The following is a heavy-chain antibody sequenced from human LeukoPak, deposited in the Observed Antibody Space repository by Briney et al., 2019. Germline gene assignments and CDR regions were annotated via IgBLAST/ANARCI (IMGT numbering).Heavy chain of an antibody. J-gene: IGHJ4*02. V-gene: IGHV3-48*03. D-gene: IGHD5-18*01. Sequence: GGSLRLSCAASGFTLSSYAMSWVRQAPGKGLEWVSFISSGGSTTYYADSVKGRFTISRDNAKNSLYLQMNSLRAEDTAVYYCARHPRGRYSYGDYWGQGTLVTVSS. CDR2: ISSGGSTT. CDR3: ARHPRGRYSYGDY. CDR1: GFTLSSYA.